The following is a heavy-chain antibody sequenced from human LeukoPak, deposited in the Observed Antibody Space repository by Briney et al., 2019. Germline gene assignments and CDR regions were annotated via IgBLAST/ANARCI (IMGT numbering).Heavy chain of an antibody. Sequence: GGSLRLSCAASGFTFSSYGMHWVRQAPGKGLEWVSIIRYDGSNKYYADSVKGRFTISRDNSKNTLYLQMNSLRAEDTAVYYCTKLYCSSTSCYKRNNWFDPWGQGTLATVSS. V-gene: IGHV3-30*02. CDR1: GFTFSSYG. D-gene: IGHD2-2*01. J-gene: IGHJ5*02. CDR3: TKLYCSSTSCYKRNNWFDP. CDR2: IRYDGSNK.